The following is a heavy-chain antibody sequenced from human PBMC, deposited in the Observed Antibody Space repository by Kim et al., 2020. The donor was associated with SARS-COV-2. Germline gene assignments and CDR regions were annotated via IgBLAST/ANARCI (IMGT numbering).Heavy chain of an antibody. V-gene: IGHV3-21*01. CDR3: ARGSSLGYCSGGSCY. CDR2: ISGSSDYI. Sequence: GGSLRLSCAASGFTFSGYSMNWVRQAPGKGLEWVSYISGSSDYIYYADSVKGRFTISRDNAKDSLYLQMNSLRAEDTAVYYCARGSSLGYCSGGSCY. D-gene: IGHD2-15*01. CDR1: GFTFSGYS. J-gene: IGHJ4*03.